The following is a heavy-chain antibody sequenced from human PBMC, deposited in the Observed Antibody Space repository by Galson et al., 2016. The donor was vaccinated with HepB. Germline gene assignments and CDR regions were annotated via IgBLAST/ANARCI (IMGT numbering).Heavy chain of an antibody. V-gene: IGHV4-39*01. Sequence: SETLSLTCTVSGGSISRSSFFWGWLRQPPGKGLEWIGTIYYSGSTYYNPSLKSRVTISVDTSKNQFYLKLSSVTAADTAVYYCARKYGEYDWFDPWGQGTLVTVSS. CDR2: IYYSGST. CDR3: ARKYGEYDWFDP. J-gene: IGHJ5*02. CDR1: GGSISRSSFF. D-gene: IGHD4-17*01.